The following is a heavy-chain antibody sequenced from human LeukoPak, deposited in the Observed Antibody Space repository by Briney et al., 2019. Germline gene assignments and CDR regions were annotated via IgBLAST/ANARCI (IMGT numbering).Heavy chain of an antibody. CDR2: ISPSGDST. V-gene: IGHV3-23*01. J-gene: IGHJ4*02. Sequence: GGSVRLSCAACGFTFSSHSMSWVRQPPGEGLEWVAAISPSGDSTTYRDSVKGQFTISRDSSRNRLYLQMNTPTVEDTAIYYSARRLTGGVTDFFDFWGQGALVTVSS. D-gene: IGHD2-8*02. CDR3: ARRLTGGVTDFFDF. CDR1: GFTFSSHS.